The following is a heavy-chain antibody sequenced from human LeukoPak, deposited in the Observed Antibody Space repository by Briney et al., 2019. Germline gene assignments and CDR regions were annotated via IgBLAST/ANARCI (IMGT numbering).Heavy chain of an antibody. CDR3: AKVYSGSCYDGLDY. D-gene: IGHD1-26*01. Sequence: GGSLRLSCAASGFTFTTYAMSWVRQAPGKGLEWVSCLIGSGGSTYYVDSVKGRFTISRDNSKNTLYLQMNSLRAEDSALYYCAKVYSGSCYDGLDYWGQGTLVTVSS. CDR1: GFTFTTYA. V-gene: IGHV3-23*01. J-gene: IGHJ4*02. CDR2: LIGSGGST.